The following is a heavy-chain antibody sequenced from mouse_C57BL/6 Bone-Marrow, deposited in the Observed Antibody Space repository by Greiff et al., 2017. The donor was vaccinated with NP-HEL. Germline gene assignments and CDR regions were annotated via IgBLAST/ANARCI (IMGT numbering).Heavy chain of an antibody. Sequence: VQLQQSGPELVKPGASVKISCKASGYTFTDYYMNWVKQSHGKSLEWIGDINPNNGGTSYNQKFKGKATLTVDKSSSTAYMELRSLTSEDSAVYYCARSHYDYDGSPYAMDYWGQGTSVTVSS. CDR3: ARSHYDYDGSPYAMDY. CDR2: INPNNGGT. CDR1: GYTFTDYY. V-gene: IGHV1-26*01. D-gene: IGHD2-4*01. J-gene: IGHJ4*01.